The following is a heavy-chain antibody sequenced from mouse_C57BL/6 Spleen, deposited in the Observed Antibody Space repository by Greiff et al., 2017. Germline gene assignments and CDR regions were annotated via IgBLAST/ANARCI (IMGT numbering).Heavy chain of an antibody. CDR1: GFTFSSYT. CDR3: ARQESTRYFDV. CDR2: ISGGGGNT. D-gene: IGHD1-1*01. Sequence: EVKLVESGGGLVKPGGSLKLSCAASGFTFSSYTMSWVRQTPEKRLEWVATISGGGGNTYYPDSVKGRFTISRDNAKTTLYLQMSSLRSEDTALYYCARQESTRYFDVWGTGTTVTVSS. J-gene: IGHJ1*03. V-gene: IGHV5-9*01.